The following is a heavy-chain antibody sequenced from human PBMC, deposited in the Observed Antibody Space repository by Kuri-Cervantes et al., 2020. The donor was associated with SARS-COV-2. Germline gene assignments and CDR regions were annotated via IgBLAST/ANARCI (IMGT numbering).Heavy chain of an antibody. J-gene: IGHJ4*02. V-gene: IGHV3-48*04. Sequence: GESLKISCAASGFTFSSYWMSWVRQAPGKGLEWISYISSSDSTTYYADSVKGRFTISRDNAKRTLFLQMNSLRVDDTAVYYCSRDQVSAAGTANYWGQGALVTVSS. D-gene: IGHD6-13*01. CDR1: GFTFSSYW. CDR3: SRDQVSAAGTANY. CDR2: ISSSDSTT.